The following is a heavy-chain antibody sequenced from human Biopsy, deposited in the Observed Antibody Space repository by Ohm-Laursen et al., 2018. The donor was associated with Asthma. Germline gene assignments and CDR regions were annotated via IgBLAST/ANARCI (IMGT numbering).Heavy chain of an antibody. CDR1: GFTFSGYT. CDR2: ITSSSSYI. D-gene: IGHD7-27*01. V-gene: IGHV3-21*01. Sequence: SLRLSCAASGFTFSGYTMNWVRQAPGKGLEWVSSITSSSSYIFYADSVKGRFTISRDNPRNSLYLQMNSLRAEDTAVYYCARDAPTGGYIDYWGLGTLVTVSS. J-gene: IGHJ4*02. CDR3: ARDAPTGGYIDY.